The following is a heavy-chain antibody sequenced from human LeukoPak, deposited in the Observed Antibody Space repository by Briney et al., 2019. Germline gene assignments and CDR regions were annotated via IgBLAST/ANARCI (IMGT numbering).Heavy chain of an antibody. D-gene: IGHD6-19*01. CDR1: GFTFSSYS. Sequence: PGGSLRLSCAASGFTFSSYSMNWVRQAPGKGLEWVSSISSSSTYIFYADSVKGRFTISRDNAKNSLYLQMNTLRAEDTAAYFCARDGSLARLVDYYYYYMDVWGKGTTVTVSS. CDR3: ARDGSLARLVDYYYYYMDV. V-gene: IGHV3-21*01. J-gene: IGHJ6*03. CDR2: ISSSSTYI.